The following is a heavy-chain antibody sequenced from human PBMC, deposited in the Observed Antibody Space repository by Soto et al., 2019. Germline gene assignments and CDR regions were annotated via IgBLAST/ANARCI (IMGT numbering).Heavy chain of an antibody. J-gene: IGHJ4*02. CDR3: AXRXGYSFDY. D-gene: IGHD1-1*01. CDR1: GGSISSYY. V-gene: IGHV4-59*08. Sequence: QVQLQESGPGLVKPSETLSLTCTVSGGSISSYYWSWIRQPPGKGLEWIGYIYYSGSTNYNPSLKSRVTISVDTSKNQFSLXLSSVXXADXAVYXXAXRXGYSFDYWGQGTLVTVSS. CDR2: IYYSGST.